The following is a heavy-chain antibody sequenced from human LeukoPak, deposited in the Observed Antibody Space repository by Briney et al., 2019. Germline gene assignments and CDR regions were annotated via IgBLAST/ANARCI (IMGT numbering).Heavy chain of an antibody. J-gene: IGHJ5*02. CDR1: GGSFRGYY. V-gene: IGHV4-34*01. Sequence: SETLSLTCAVYGGSFRGYYWSWIRQPPGKGLEWIGEINHSGSTNYNPSLKSRVTISVDTSKNQFSLKLSSVTAADTAVYYCARQEALGSNWFDPWGQGTLVTVSS. CDR3: ARQEALGSNWFDP. D-gene: IGHD1-26*01. CDR2: INHSGST.